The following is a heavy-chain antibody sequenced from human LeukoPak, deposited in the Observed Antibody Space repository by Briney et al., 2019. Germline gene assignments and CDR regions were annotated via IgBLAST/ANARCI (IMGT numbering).Heavy chain of an antibody. J-gene: IGHJ3*02. Sequence: GGSLRLSCAASGFTFSSYWMSWVRQAPGKGLEWVANIKQDGSEKYYVDSVKGRFTISRDNVKNSLYLQMNSLRAEDAAVYYCVGPNGAFDIWGQGTMVTVSS. V-gene: IGHV3-7*01. CDR2: IKQDGSEK. CDR3: VGPNGAFDI. CDR1: GFTFSSYW.